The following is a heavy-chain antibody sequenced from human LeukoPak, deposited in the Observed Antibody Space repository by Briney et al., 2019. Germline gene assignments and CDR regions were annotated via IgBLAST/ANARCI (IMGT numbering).Heavy chain of an antibody. CDR1: GYTLTTYW. Sequence: GESLKISCKGSGYTLTTYWIAWVRQMPGKGLEWMGMIYPGDSDTRYSPSFQGQVTISADKSISTAYLQWSSLKASDTAMYYCARLLEGVAGTWGYWGQGTLVTVS. CDR2: IYPGDSDT. CDR3: ARLLEGVAGTWGY. V-gene: IGHV5-51*01. D-gene: IGHD6-19*01. J-gene: IGHJ4*02.